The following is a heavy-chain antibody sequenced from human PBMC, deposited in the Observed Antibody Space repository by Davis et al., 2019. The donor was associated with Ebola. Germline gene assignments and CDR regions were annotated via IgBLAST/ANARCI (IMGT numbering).Heavy chain of an antibody. D-gene: IGHD6-13*01. CDR1: GFTFSSYA. J-gene: IGHJ4*02. CDR3: ARVFGSSSDY. V-gene: IGHV3-30-3*01. CDR2: ISYDGSNK. Sequence: PGGSLRLSCAASGFTFSSYAMHWVRQAPGKGLEWVAVISYDGSNKYYADSVKGRFTISRDNAKNSLYLQMNSLRAEDTAVYYCARVFGSSSDYWGQGTLVTVSS.